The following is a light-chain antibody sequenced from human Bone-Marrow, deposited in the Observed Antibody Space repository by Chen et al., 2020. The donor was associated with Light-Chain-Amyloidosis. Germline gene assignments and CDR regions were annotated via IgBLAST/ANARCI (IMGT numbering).Light chain of an antibody. CDR2: EGS. CDR1: SSDVGGYNY. CDR3: SSYAGSNNVV. J-gene: IGLJ2*01. V-gene: IGLV2-8*01. Sequence: QSALPQPPPASGSPGHSVTFSCTGTSSDVGGYNYVSWYHQHPGKAPKLMIYEGSKRPSGVPDRFSGSKSGNTASLTVSGLQAEDEADYYCSSYAGSNNVVFGGGTKLTVL.